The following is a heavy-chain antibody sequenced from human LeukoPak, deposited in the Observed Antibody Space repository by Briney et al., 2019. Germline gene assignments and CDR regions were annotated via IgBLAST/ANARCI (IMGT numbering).Heavy chain of an antibody. V-gene: IGHV5-51*01. J-gene: IGHJ4*02. CDR2: IYPGDSDT. D-gene: IGHD1-26*01. CDR3: ARQRDGRYSRSGDY. Sequence: IYPGDSDTRYSPSFQSQVTISADKSISTAYLQWSSLKASDTAMYYCARQRDGRYSRSGDYWGQGTLVTVSS.